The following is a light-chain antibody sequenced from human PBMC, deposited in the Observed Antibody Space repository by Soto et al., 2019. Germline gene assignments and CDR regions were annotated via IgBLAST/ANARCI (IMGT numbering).Light chain of an antibody. CDR2: DVS. CDR1: SSDVGGYNY. V-gene: IGLV2-14*03. CDR3: SSYRSSSKRV. Sequence: QSVLTQPASVSGSPGQSITISCTGTSSDVGGYNYVSWYQQHPGKAPKPMIYDVSNRPSGVSNRFSGSKSGNTASLTISGLQAEDEADYYCSSYRSSSKRVFATGTKLTVL. J-gene: IGLJ1*01.